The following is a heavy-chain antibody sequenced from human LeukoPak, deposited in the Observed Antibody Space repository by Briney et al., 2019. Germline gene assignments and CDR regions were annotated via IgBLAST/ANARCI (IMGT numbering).Heavy chain of an antibody. CDR3: AKLDSLWAARGSFDH. D-gene: IGHD3-10*01. Sequence: PGGSLRLSCAASGFTFSSYALSWVRQAPGKGLEWVSTMTSDGGGTYSADSVKGRFTVSRDNSKNTLFLQMTRLRAEDTAVYYCAKLDSLWAARGSFDHWGQGALVTVSS. CDR2: MTSDGGGT. J-gene: IGHJ5*02. CDR1: GFTFSSYA. V-gene: IGHV3-23*01.